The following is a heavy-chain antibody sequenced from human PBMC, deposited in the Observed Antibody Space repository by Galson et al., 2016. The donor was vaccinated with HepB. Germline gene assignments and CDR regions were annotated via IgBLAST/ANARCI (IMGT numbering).Heavy chain of an antibody. Sequence: SLRLSCAVSGFTFSSYAMSWVRQAPGKGLEWVSGISGRGGSTYYADSVEGRFTISRDNSKNTLYLQMKSLRAEDTAVYYCAKCLLGVTLVSDDYGMDVWGQGTTVTVAS. CDR3: AKCLLGVTLVSDDYGMDV. V-gene: IGHV3-23*01. J-gene: IGHJ6*02. CDR1: GFTFSSYA. CDR2: ISGRGGST. D-gene: IGHD2-21*02.